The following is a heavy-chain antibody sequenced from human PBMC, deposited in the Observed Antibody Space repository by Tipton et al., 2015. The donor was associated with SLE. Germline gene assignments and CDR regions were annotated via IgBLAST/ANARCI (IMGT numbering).Heavy chain of an antibody. CDR1: GYTFTSYG. D-gene: IGHD5-12*01. CDR2: IIPIFGTA. V-gene: IGHV1-69*13. Sequence: QLVQSGAEVKKPGASVKVSCKASGYTFTSYGISWVRQAPGQGLEWMGGIIPIFGTANYAQKFQGRVTITADESTSTAYMELSSLRSEDTAVYYCARRWLRGYYYYGMDVWGQGTTVTVSS. J-gene: IGHJ6*02. CDR3: ARRWLRGYYYYGMDV.